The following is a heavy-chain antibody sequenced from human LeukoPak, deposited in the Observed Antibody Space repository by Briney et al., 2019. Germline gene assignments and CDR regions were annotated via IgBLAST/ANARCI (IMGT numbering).Heavy chain of an antibody. V-gene: IGHV3-7*01. CDR3: AEGTTG. CDR1: GLTLSRYW. D-gene: IGHD1-1*01. Sequence: GGSLRLSCAASGLTLSRYWMTWVRQAPGKGLEWVANINQDGNKKYYVDSVKGRFTISRDNAKSSLYLQMNSLRVEDTAVYYCAEGTTGWGQGTLVTVSS. CDR2: INQDGNKK. J-gene: IGHJ1*01.